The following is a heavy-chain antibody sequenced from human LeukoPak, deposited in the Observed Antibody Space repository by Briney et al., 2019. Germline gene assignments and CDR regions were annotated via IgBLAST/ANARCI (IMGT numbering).Heavy chain of an antibody. D-gene: IGHD3-22*01. CDR3: AREGSSGTDY. Sequence: SETLSLTCAVYGGSFSGYYWSWIRQPPGKGLEWIGEINHSGSTNYNPSLKSRVTISVDTSKNQFPLKLRSVTAVDTAVYCCAREGSSGTDYWGQGTLVTASS. V-gene: IGHV4-34*01. J-gene: IGHJ4*02. CDR2: INHSGST. CDR1: GGSFSGYY.